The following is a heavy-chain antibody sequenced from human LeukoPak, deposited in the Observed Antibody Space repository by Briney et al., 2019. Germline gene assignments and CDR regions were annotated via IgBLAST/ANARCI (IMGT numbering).Heavy chain of an antibody. CDR3: ARDSGSGWYLFDY. D-gene: IGHD6-19*01. CDR2: INAGNGNT. Sequence: ASVKVSCKASGYTFTSYAMHWVRQAPGQRLEWMGWINAGNGNTKYSQEFQGRVTITRDTSASTAYMELSSLRSEDMAVYYCARDSGSGWYLFDYWGQGTLVTVSS. J-gene: IGHJ4*02. V-gene: IGHV1-3*03. CDR1: GYTFTSYA.